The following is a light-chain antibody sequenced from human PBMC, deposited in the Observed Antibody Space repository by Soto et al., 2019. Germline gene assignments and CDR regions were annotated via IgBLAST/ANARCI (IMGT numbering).Light chain of an antibody. V-gene: IGLV2-14*01. CDR3: SSYTNINTRACV. Sequence: QSVLTQPASVSGSPRQSITISCTGTSGDIGSYNRVSWYQQHPGKAPKLITYEVTDRPSGVSNRFSGSRSGNTASLTISGLQAEDEAEYYCSSYTNINTRACVFGTGTNVTVL. J-gene: IGLJ1*01. CDR2: EVT. CDR1: SGDIGSYNR.